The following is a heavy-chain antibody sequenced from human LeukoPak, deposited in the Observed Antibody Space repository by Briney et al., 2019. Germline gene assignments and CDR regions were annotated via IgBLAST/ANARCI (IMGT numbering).Heavy chain of an antibody. V-gene: IGHV3-21*01. CDR3: ARVRAARYYYYYMDV. CDR1: GFTFSRYS. Sequence: PGGSLRLSCAASGFTFSRYSVNWVRQAPGKGLEWVSSISSTSSYIYHADSVEGRFTISRDNAKNSLYLQINSLRAGDTAVYYCARVRAARYYYYYMDVWGKGTTVTVSS. CDR2: ISSTSSYI. D-gene: IGHD2-15*01. J-gene: IGHJ6*03.